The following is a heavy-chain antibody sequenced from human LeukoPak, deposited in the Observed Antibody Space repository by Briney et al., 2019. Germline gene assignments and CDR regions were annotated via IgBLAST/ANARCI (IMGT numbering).Heavy chain of an antibody. D-gene: IGHD1-26*01. CDR1: GFTFSNYW. CDR3: ARGGNYGSFDY. Sequence: GGSLRLSCEASGFTFSNYWVSWVRLAPGKGLEWVANIKQDGNDKNYVDSVKGRFTISRDNAKNSLHLQMNSLRVDDTAVYYCARGGNYGSFDYWGQGTLVIVSS. J-gene: IGHJ4*02. CDR2: IKQDGNDK. V-gene: IGHV3-7*01.